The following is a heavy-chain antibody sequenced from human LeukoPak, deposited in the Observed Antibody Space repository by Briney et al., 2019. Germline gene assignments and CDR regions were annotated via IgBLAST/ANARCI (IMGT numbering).Heavy chain of an antibody. CDR1: GGSISSYY. CDR3: ARGTYTGYSSSWYQVPQPLFDY. D-gene: IGHD6-13*01. J-gene: IGHJ4*02. CDR2: IYYSGST. Sequence: SETLSLTCTVFGGSISSYYWSWIRQPPGKGLEWIGYIYYSGSTNYNPSLKSRVTISVDTSKNQFSLKLSSVTAADTAVYYCARGTYTGYSSSWYQVPQPLFDYWGQGTLVTVSS. V-gene: IGHV4-59*01.